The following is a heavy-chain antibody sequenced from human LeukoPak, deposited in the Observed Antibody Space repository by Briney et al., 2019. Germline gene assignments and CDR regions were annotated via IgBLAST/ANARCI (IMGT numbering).Heavy chain of an antibody. CDR2: INAGNGNT. Sequence: ASVKVSCKASGYTFTSYAMHWVRQAPGQRLEWMGWINAGNGNTKYSQKFQGRVTITRDTSASTAYMELSSLRSEDTAVYYCARNSRKPYYFDYWGQGTLATVSS. D-gene: IGHD4-23*01. CDR3: ARNSRKPYYFDY. J-gene: IGHJ4*02. V-gene: IGHV1-3*01. CDR1: GYTFTSYA.